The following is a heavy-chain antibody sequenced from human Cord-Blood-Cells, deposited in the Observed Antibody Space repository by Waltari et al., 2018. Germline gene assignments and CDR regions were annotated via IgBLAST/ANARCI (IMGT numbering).Heavy chain of an antibody. CDR1: GYTFTGYY. D-gene: IGHD3-3*01. J-gene: IGHJ2*01. V-gene: IGHV1-2*02. CDR2: INPNSGGK. CDR3: ARLLTISWYFDL. Sequence: QVQLVQSGAEVKKPGASVKVSCKASGYTFTGYYMHWVRQAPGQGLEWMGWINPNSGGKNYAQKFQGRVTMTRDTSISTAYMELSRLRSDDTAVYYCARLLTISWYFDLWGRGTLVTVSS.